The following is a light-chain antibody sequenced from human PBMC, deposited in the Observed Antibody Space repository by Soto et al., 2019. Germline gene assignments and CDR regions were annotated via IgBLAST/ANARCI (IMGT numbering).Light chain of an antibody. CDR1: TSNIGSKT. J-gene: IGLJ2*01. Sequence: QSVLTQPPSASGTPGPRVTISCSGSTSNIGSKTVSWYQQLPASAPRVLIYNNNERPSGVPDRFSGSKSGTSASLAISGLQSEDEADYYCATWDDSLPAVFGGGTKLTVL. CDR2: NNN. V-gene: IGLV1-44*01. CDR3: ATWDDSLPAV.